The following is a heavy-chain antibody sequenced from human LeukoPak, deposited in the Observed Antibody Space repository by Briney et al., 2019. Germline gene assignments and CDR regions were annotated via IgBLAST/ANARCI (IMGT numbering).Heavy chain of an antibody. CDR1: GFTFSNYW. D-gene: IGHD3-9*01. V-gene: IGHV3-74*01. CDR3: VRDWDHFDFDS. J-gene: IGHJ5*01. Sequence: GSLRLSCAASGFTFSNYWMHWVRQAPGKGLVWVSRIKGDGSHTIYADSVKGRFTISRDNAKNTLYLQMKSLRAEDTAVYYCVRDWDHFDFDSWGLGTLVTVSS. CDR2: IKGDGSHT.